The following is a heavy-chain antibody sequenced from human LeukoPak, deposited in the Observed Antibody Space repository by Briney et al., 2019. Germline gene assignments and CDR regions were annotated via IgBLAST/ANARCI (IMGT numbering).Heavy chain of an antibody. CDR3: ARDKAEGPSRLDN. CDR1: GFTFSSYW. J-gene: IGHJ4*02. V-gene: IGHV3-7*01. Sequence: GGSLRLSCAASGFTFSSYWMSWVRQAPGKGPEWVANIKQDGSEHYYVDSVKGRFTISRDNAKNSLYLQVSGLRAEDTAVYYCARDKAEGPSRLDNWGQGTLVTVSS. CDR2: IKQDGSEH. D-gene: IGHD2-2*01.